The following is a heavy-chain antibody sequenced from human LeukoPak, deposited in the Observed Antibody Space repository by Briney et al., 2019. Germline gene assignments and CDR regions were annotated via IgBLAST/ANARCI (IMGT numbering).Heavy chain of an antibody. D-gene: IGHD3-22*01. V-gene: IGHV1-2*02. CDR3: ATENYYDGSGFSKAFDY. J-gene: IGHJ4*02. CDR1: GYSFSGKF. CDR2: IEPRSGVT. Sequence: GASVKVSCKTSGYSFSGKFLHWLRQAPGHGLQYMGGIEPRSGVTVYAPNFRGRVTVISDTSVSTGYLELRGLRYDDTAVYYCATENYYDGSGFSKAFDYWGQGTLVTVSS.